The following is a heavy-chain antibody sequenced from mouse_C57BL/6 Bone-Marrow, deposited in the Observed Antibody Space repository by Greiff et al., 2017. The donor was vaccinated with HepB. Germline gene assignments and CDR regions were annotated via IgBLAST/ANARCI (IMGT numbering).Heavy chain of an antibody. CDR2: INPGSGGT. Sequence: VQLQQSGAELVRPGTSVKVSCKAFGYAFTNYLIEWVKQRPGQGLEWIGVINPGSGGTNYNEKFKGKATLTADKSSSTAYMQLSSLTSEDSAVYFCARESGDYWGQGTSVTVSS. J-gene: IGHJ4*01. V-gene: IGHV1-54*01. D-gene: IGHD3-1*01. CDR3: ARESGDY. CDR1: GYAFTNYL.